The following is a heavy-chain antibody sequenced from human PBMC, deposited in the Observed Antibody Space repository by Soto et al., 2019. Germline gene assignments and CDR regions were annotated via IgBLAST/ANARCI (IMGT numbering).Heavy chain of an antibody. V-gene: IGHV1-2*02. Sequence: GPSVKVSCKASGYTFTGYYMHWVRQATGQGLEWMGWINPNSGGTNYAQKFQGRVTMTRDTSISTAYMELSRLRSDDTAVYYCARYCTNGVCYTSDAFDIWGQGTMVTVSS. CDR1: GYTFTGYY. J-gene: IGHJ3*02. CDR3: ARYCTNGVCYTSDAFDI. D-gene: IGHD2-8*01. CDR2: INPNSGGT.